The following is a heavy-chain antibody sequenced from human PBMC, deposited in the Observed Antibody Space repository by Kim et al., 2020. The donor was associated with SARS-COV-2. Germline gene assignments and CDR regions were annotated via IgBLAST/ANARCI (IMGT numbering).Heavy chain of an antibody. CDR2: ISGSGGST. D-gene: IGHD2-2*01. V-gene: IGHV3-23*01. J-gene: IGHJ4*02. CDR1: GFTFSSYA. Sequence: GGSLRLSCAASGFTFSSYAMSWVRQAPGKGLEWVSAISGSGGSTYYADSVKGRFTISRDNSKNTLYLQMNSLRAEDTAVYYCAKGGRIVVVPAAEFDYWGQGTLVTVSS. CDR3: AKGGRIVVVPAAEFDY.